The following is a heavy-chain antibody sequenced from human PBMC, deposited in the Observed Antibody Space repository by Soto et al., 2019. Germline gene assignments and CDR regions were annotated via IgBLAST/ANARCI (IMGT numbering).Heavy chain of an antibody. CDR1: GGSVTSDEDY. D-gene: IGHD5-18*01. CDR3: ATESGSTYGYFDH. J-gene: IGHJ4*02. CDR2: ISNSGNT. V-gene: IGHV4-30-4*01. Sequence: SETLSLTCTVSGGSVTSDEDYWTWIRQSPGKGLEWIGYISNSGNTGYNPPLKTRLSMSVDRSKNQFTLRLTSVTAADTAVYFCATESGSTYGYFDHWGQGTQVTSPQ.